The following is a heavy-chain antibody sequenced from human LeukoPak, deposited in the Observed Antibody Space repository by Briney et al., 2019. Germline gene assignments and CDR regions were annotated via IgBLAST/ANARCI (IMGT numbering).Heavy chain of an antibody. CDR3: AKGHDYGDLLGY. J-gene: IGHJ4*02. V-gene: IGHV3-30*18. CDR1: GFTFSSYG. CDR2: ISYDGSNK. D-gene: IGHD4-17*01. Sequence: GGSLRLSCAASGFTFSSYGMHWVRQAPGKGLEWVAVISYDGSNKYYADSVKGRFTISSDNSKNTLYLQMNSLRAEDTAVYYCAKGHDYGDLLGYWGQGTLVTVSS.